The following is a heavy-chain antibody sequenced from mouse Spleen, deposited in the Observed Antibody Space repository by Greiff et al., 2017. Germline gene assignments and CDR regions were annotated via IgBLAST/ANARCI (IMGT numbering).Heavy chain of an antibody. CDR2: IRNKANGYTT. J-gene: IGHJ2*01. CDR3: ERCPMITGEYFDY. D-gene: IGHD2-4*01. CDR1: GFTFTDYY. V-gene: IGHV7-3*01. Sequence: EVKLVESGGGLVQPGGSLSLSCAASGFTFTDYYMSWVRQPPGKALEWLGFIRNKANGYTTEYSVSVKGRFTISRDNSQSILYLQMNALSAEDSATYYCERCPMITGEYFDYWGQGTTLTVSS.